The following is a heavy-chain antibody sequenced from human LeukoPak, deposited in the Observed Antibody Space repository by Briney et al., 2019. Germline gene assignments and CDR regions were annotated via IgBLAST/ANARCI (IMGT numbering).Heavy chain of an antibody. CDR3: AREMEYYDFFRQHAFDI. CDR2: MNPNSGNT. Sequence: ASVKVSCKASGYTFTSYDINWVRQATGQGLEWMGWMNPNSGNTGYAQKFQGRVTMTRNTSISTAYMELSSLRSEDTAVYYCAREMEYYDFFRQHAFDIWGQGTMVTVSS. D-gene: IGHD3-3*01. J-gene: IGHJ3*02. V-gene: IGHV1-8*01. CDR1: GYTFTSYD.